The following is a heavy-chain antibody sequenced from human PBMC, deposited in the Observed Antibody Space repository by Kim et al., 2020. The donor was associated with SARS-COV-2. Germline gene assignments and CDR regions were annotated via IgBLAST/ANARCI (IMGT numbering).Heavy chain of an antibody. D-gene: IGHD3-10*01. CDR1: GFTFSSYS. CDR3: AHWRYYYGSGHDY. V-gene: IGHV3-21*01. J-gene: IGHJ4*02. CDR2: ISSSSSYI. Sequence: GGSLRLSCAASGFTFSSYSMNWVRQAPGKGLEWVSSISSSSSYIYYADSVKGRFTISRDNAKNSLYLQMNSLRAEDTAVYYCAHWRYYYGSGHDYWGQGTLVTVSS.